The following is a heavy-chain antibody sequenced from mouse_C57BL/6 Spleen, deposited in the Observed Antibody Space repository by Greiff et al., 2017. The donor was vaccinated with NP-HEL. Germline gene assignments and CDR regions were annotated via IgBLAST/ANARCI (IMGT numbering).Heavy chain of an antibody. Sequence: VQLQQSGAELVRPGTSVKMFCKASGYTFTNYWIGWAKQRPGHGLEWIGDIYPGGGYTNYNEKFKGKATLTADKSSSTAYMQFSSLTSEDSAIYYCARGHAMDYWGQGTSVTVSS. CDR3: ARGHAMDY. J-gene: IGHJ4*01. CDR1: GYTFTNYW. V-gene: IGHV1-63*01. CDR2: IYPGGGYT.